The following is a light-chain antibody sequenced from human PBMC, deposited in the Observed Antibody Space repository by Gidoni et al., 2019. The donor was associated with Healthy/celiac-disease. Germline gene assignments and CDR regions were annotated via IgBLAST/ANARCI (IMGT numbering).Light chain of an antibody. J-gene: IGKJ5*01. CDR2: DAS. CDR3: QQRSNWHT. CDR1: QSVSSY. Sequence: EIVLTQSPATLSLSPGERATLSCRASQSVSSYLAWCQQKPGQAPRLLIYDASNRATGIPARFSGSGSGTDFTLTISSLEPEDFAVYYCQQRSNWHTFGQGTRLEIK. V-gene: IGKV3-11*01.